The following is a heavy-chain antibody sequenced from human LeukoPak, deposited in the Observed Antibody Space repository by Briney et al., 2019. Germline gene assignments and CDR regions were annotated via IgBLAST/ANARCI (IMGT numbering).Heavy chain of an antibody. CDR3: ARPPGVAAAGTSTLNYFDY. CDR1: GFTFSSYW. CDR2: IKQDGSEK. J-gene: IGHJ4*02. Sequence: PGGSLRLSCAASGFTFSSYWMSWVRQAPRKGLEWVANIKQDGSEKYYVDSVKGRFTISRDNAKNSLYLQMNSLRAEDTAVYYCARPPGVAAAGTSTLNYFDYWGQGTLVTVSS. V-gene: IGHV3-7*01. D-gene: IGHD6-13*01.